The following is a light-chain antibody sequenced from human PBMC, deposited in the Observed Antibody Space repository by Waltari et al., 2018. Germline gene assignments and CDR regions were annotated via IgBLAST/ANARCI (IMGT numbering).Light chain of an antibody. J-gene: IGLJ2*01. CDR2: RNN. CDR3: AAWDDSFVV. Sequence: QSVLTQPPSASGTPGQRVTISCSGSSSNIGSNYVYWYQQLPGTAPKLLIYRNNQRPSGVPARFSGSKAGTSASLAISGLRSEDEADYYCAAWDDSFVVFGGGTKLTVL. V-gene: IGLV1-47*01. CDR1: SSNIGSNY.